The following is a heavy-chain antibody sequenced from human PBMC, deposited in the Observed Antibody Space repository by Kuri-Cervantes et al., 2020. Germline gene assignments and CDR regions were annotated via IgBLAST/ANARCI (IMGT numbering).Heavy chain of an antibody. V-gene: IGHV2-5*01. D-gene: IGHD3-16*01. Sequence: SGPTLVKPTQTLTLTCTFSGFSLRTSEEAVGWICQPPGKALEWIALIFWSDEIHYSPSLKSRLTITKDTYKNQVVLTMTNMDPADTATYYCAHRRGGYFDFWGQGILVTVSS. CDR2: IFWSDEI. J-gene: IGHJ4*02. CDR1: GFSLRTSEEA. CDR3: AHRRGGYFDF.